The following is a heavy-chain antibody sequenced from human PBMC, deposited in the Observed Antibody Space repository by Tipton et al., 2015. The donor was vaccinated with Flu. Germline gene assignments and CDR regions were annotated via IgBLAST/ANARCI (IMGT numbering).Heavy chain of an antibody. D-gene: IGHD3-10*01. Sequence: TLSLTCDVSGYSISSGYYWGWIRQPPGKGLEWIGSVSHSGNTYYEPSLKSRVTISLDTFQNHFSLKLISVTAADTAVYYCSRSTYYYGSGTSDYWGQGTLVTVSS. V-gene: IGHV4-38-2*01. CDR3: SRSTYYYGSGTSDY. J-gene: IGHJ4*02. CDR2: VSHSGNT. CDR1: GYSISSGYY.